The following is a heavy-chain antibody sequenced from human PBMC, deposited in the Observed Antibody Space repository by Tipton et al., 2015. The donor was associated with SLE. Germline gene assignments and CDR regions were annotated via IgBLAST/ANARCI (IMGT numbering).Heavy chain of an antibody. V-gene: IGHV3-7*01. CDR3: ARDGVTLVIPDAFDL. J-gene: IGHJ3*01. CDR2: MNQDGSER. CDR1: GFTFSTYW. Sequence: SLRLSCEASGFTFSTYWMTWARQAPGKGLEWVANMNQDGSERYYVDSLKGRFTISRDNAKNSLYLQMNSLRGEDTAMYYCARDGVTLVIPDAFDLWGQGTMVTVSS. D-gene: IGHD2-8*01.